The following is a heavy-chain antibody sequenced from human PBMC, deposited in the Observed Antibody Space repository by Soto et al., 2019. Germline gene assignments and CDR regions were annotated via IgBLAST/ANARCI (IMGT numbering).Heavy chain of an antibody. CDR3: AKDFAPRLRFLEWPWDAFDI. V-gene: IGHV3-9*01. J-gene: IGHJ3*02. D-gene: IGHD3-3*01. Sequence: TGGSLRLSCAASGVTFSSYSMNWVRQAPGKGLEWVSGISWNSGSIGYADSVKGRFTISRDNAKNSLYLQMNSLRAEDTALYYCAKDFAPRLRFLEWPWDAFDIWGQGTMVTVSS. CDR1: GVTFSSYS. CDR2: ISWNSGSI.